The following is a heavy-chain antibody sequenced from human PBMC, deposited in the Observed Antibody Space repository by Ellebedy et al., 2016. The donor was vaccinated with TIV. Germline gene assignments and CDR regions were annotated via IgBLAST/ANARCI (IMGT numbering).Heavy chain of an antibody. Sequence: GESLKISXTASGFTFNSYWMNWVRQAPGKGLEWVANIKQDGSEKYYVDSVKGRFTISRDNARNTLYLQMNSLRAEDTAVYYCTDLNEYWGQGTLVTVSS. CDR2: IKQDGSEK. CDR3: TDLNEY. CDR1: GFTFNSYW. J-gene: IGHJ4*02. V-gene: IGHV3-7*01.